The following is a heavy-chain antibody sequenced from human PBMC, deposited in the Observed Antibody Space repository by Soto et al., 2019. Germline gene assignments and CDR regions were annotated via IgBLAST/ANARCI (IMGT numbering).Heavy chain of an antibody. CDR2: IRSKAYGGTT. J-gene: IGHJ6*02. Sequence: SGGSLRLSCTASGFTFGDYAMSWVRQAPGKGLEWVGFIRSKAYGGTTEYAASAKGRFTISRDDSKSIAYLQMNSLKTEDTAVYYCTRTYCSSTSCYRDYYYYGMDVWGQGTTVTVSS. D-gene: IGHD2-2*01. CDR1: GFTFGDYA. V-gene: IGHV3-49*04. CDR3: TRTYCSSTSCYRDYYYYGMDV.